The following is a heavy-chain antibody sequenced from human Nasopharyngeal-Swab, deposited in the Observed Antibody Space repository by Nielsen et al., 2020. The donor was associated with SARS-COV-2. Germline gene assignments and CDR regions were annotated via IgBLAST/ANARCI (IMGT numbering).Heavy chain of an antibody. CDR2: IYYSGST. Sequence: WIRQPPGKGLEWIGSIYYSGSTYYNPSLKSRVTISVDTSKNQFSLKLRSVTAADTAVYYCARLDVSAAGRDYWGQGTLVTVSS. CDR3: ARLDVSAAGRDY. J-gene: IGHJ4*02. V-gene: IGHV4-39*01. D-gene: IGHD6-13*01.